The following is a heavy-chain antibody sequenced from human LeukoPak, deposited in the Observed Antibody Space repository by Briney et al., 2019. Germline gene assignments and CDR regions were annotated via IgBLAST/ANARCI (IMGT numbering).Heavy chain of an antibody. CDR3: ARDYYDILTGYYPLDY. D-gene: IGHD3-9*01. Sequence: PGGSLRLSCAASGFTLNNAWMSWVRQAPGKGLEWLGRIKRETDGGTIDYAAPVKGRFTISRDDSRNTLYLQMDSLKIEDTAVYYCARDYYDILTGYYPLDYWGQGTLVTVSS. CDR2: IKRETDGGTI. J-gene: IGHJ4*02. V-gene: IGHV3-15*01. CDR1: GFTLNNAW.